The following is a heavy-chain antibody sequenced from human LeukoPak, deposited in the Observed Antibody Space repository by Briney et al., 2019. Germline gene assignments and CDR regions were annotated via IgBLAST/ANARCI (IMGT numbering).Heavy chain of an antibody. D-gene: IGHD3-3*01. CDR2: ISYDGSNK. Sequence: AGRSLRLSCAASGFTFSSYAMHWVRQAPGKGLEWVAVISYDGSNKYYADSVKGRFTISRDNARNSLYLQMNNVRDEDTAVYYCARDSGVDAHIDYWGQGTLVTVSA. CDR1: GFTFSSYA. J-gene: IGHJ4*02. CDR3: ARDSGVDAHIDY. V-gene: IGHV3-30-3*01.